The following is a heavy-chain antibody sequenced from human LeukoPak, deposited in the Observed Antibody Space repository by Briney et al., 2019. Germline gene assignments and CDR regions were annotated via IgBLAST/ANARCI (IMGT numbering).Heavy chain of an antibody. Sequence: GGSLRLSCEASGFTFSSYNMNWVRQAPGKGLEWVSYISGSGSTKKYADSVKGRFTISRDNAKNSLYLQMNSLRAEDTAVYYCARDIQRWAFDIWGQGTMVTVSS. V-gene: IGHV3-48*04. CDR3: ARDIQRWAFDI. J-gene: IGHJ3*02. D-gene: IGHD5-18*01. CDR2: ISGSGSTK. CDR1: GFTFSSYN.